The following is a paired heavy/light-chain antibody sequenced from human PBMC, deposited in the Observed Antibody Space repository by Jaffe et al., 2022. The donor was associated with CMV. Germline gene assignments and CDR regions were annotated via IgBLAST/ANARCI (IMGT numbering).Light chain of an antibody. Sequence: SSELTQDPALSVALGQTVRITCQGDSLRNYYGSWYQQRPGQAPILVIYAQNNRPSGIPDRFSGSSSGNTASLTITGAQAEDAADYYCNSRDSSGSSVIFGGGTKLTVL. CDR2: AQN. CDR1: SLRNYY. CDR3: NSRDSSGSSVI. J-gene: IGLJ2*01. V-gene: IGLV3-19*01.
Heavy chain of an antibody. V-gene: IGHV1-2*02. J-gene: IGHJ4*02. D-gene: IGHD3-16*01. CDR3: AREDEDSSTLYASYYFDY. CDR1: GYTFSAYY. CDR2: INPNSGGT. Sequence: QVQLVQSGAEVKKPGASVKVSCEASGYTFSAYYIHWVRQAPGQGLEWMGWINPNSGGTHYEQKFEGRVTMTRDTSISAAYMELNRLTSDDTAVYYCAREDEDSSTLYASYYFDYWGQGTLVTVSS.